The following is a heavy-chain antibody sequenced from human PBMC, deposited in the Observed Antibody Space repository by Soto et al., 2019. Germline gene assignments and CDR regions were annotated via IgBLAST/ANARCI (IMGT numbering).Heavy chain of an antibody. D-gene: IGHD2-15*01. CDR1: GFTVSSNY. Sequence: EVQLVESGGGLVQPGGSLRLSCAASGFTVSSNYMTWVRQAPGRVLEWVSLIQCRGRTYYAGSVKDRFTISTDISKNTRCLRVHSLSVQDTAVYDCEGDDVDCSCGKCYGVPMDVWGKRTTVTVSS. V-gene: IGHV3-66*01. CDR3: EGDDVDCSCGKCYGVPMDV. CDR2: IQCRGRT. J-gene: IGHJ6*04.